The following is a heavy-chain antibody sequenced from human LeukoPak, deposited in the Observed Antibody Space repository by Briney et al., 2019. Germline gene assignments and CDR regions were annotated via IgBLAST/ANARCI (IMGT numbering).Heavy chain of an antibody. V-gene: IGHV5-51*01. J-gene: IGHJ5*02. CDR2: IYPGDSDT. D-gene: IGHD2-15*01. CDR3: ARHRKYCSGGSCYGIWFDP. Sequence: GESLKISCKGSGYSFTSYWIGWVRQMPGKGLEWMGIIYPGDSDTRYSPSFQGQATISADKSISTAYLQWSSLKASDTAMYYCARHRKYCSGGSCYGIWFDPWGQGTLVTVSS. CDR1: GYSFTSYW.